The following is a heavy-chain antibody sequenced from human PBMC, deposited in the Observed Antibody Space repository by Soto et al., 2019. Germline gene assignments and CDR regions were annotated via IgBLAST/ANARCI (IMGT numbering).Heavy chain of an antibody. D-gene: IGHD2-2*01. CDR2: IRSKAYGGTT. CDR1: GFTFGDYA. CDR3: TRDLSDIVVVPAAIGHYYYYGMDV. V-gene: IGHV3-49*04. Sequence: PGGSLRLSCTASGFTFGDYAMSWVRQAPGKGLEWVGFIRSKAYGGTTEYAASVKGRFTISRDDSKSIAYLQMNSLKTEDTAVYYCTRDLSDIVVVPAAIGHYYYYGMDVWGQGTTV. J-gene: IGHJ6*02.